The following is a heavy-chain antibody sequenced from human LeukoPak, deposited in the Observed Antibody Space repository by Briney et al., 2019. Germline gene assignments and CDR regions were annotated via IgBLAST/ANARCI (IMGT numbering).Heavy chain of an antibody. CDR2: ISYDGSNK. CDR3: ARERLLRAFDI. Sequence: PGGSLRLSCAASGFTFSSYAMHWVRQAPGKGLEWVAVISYDGSNKYYADSVKGRFTISRDNSKNTLYLQMNSLRAEDTAVYYCARERLLRAFDIWGQGTMVTVSS. CDR1: GFTFSSYA. D-gene: IGHD2-21*02. V-gene: IGHV3-30-3*01. J-gene: IGHJ3*02.